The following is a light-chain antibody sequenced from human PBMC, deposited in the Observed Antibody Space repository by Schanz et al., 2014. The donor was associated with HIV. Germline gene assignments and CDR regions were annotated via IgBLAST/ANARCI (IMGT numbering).Light chain of an antibody. CDR1: SSDVGGYNY. CDR3: SSYEGRNNWV. J-gene: IGLJ1*01. V-gene: IGLV2-11*01. CDR2: DVS. Sequence: QSALTQPRSVSGTPGQSVTISCTGTSSDVGGYNYVSWYQQHPGKAPKLMIYDVSKRPSGVPDRFSGSKSGNTASLTISGLQAEDEADYYCSSYEGRNNWVFGTGTKVTVL.